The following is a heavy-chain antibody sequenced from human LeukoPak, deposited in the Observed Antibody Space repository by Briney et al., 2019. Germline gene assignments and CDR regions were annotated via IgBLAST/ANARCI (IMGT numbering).Heavy chain of an antibody. D-gene: IGHD3-16*02. J-gene: IGHJ4*02. CDR2: INHSGST. CDR1: GGSFSGYY. Sequence: SETLSLTCAVYGGSFSGYYWSWIRQPPGKGLEWIGEINHSGSTNYNPSLKSRVTISVDTSKNQFSLKLSFVTAADTAVYYCARTLTYYDYVWGSYRSETPDYWGQGTLVTVSS. V-gene: IGHV4-34*01. CDR3: ARTLTYYDYVWGSYRSETPDY.